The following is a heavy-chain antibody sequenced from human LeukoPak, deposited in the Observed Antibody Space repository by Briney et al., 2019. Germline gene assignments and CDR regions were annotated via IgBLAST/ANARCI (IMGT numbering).Heavy chain of an antibody. J-gene: IGHJ4*02. Sequence: PGGSLRLSCAASGFDFSSYGMHWVRQAPGKGLEWVAVISNDGRSIYYADSVKGRFTISRDNSKNTLYLQVNSLRAEDTAVYSCARVACSGSCHSDYFDYWGLGTLVTVSS. CDR3: ARVACSGSCHSDYFDY. D-gene: IGHD2-15*01. CDR2: ISNDGRSI. CDR1: GFDFSSYG. V-gene: IGHV3-30*03.